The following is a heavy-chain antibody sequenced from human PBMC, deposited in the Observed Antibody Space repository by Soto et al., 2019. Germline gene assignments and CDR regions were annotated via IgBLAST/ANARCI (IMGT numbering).Heavy chain of an antibody. D-gene: IGHD1-26*01. J-gene: IGHJ5*02. V-gene: IGHV3-30*18. CDR2: ISYDGGNR. CDR3: AKDRPVKARSGSLSS. Sequence: GGSLRLSCVASGFIFSDYGMHWVRQAPGKGLEWVALISYDGGNRYYADPVKGRFTISRDNSKNTLYLQMNSLRAEDTAVYYCAKDRPVKARSGSLSSWGQGTLVTVSS. CDR1: GFIFSDYG.